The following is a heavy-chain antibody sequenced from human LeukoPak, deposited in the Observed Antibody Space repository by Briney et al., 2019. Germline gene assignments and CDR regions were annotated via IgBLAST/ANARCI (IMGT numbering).Heavy chain of an antibody. J-gene: IGHJ3*02. CDR2: ISWNSGSI. CDR1: GFTFDDYA. V-gene: IGHV3-9*01. D-gene: IGHD1-14*01. Sequence: GGSLRLSCAASGFTFDDYAMHSVRQAPGKGLEWVSGISWNSGSIGYADSVKGRFTISRDNAKNSLNLQMNSLRAEDTALYYCAAEPDAFDIWGQGTMVTVSS. CDR3: AAEPDAFDI.